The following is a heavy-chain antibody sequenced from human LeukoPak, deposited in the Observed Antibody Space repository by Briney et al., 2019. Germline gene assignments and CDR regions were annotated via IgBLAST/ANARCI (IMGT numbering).Heavy chain of an antibody. CDR1: GFTVSINY. V-gene: IGHV3-66*02. CDR3: ARAKLKREVVIYFDY. J-gene: IGHJ4*02. D-gene: IGHD3-22*01. CDR2: IYSGGST. Sequence: GGSLRLSCAASGFTVSINYMSWVRQAPGKGLEWVSVIYSGGSTYYAASVKGRFTISRDNSKNTLYLQMNSLRAEDTAVYYCARAKLKREVVIYFDYWGQGTLVTVSS.